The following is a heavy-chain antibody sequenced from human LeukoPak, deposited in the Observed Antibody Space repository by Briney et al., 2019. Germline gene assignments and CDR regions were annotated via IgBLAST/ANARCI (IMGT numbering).Heavy chain of an antibody. CDR2: LDPADGER. CDR1: GYSLNELS. Sequence: ASVNVSCKVSGYSLNELSIHWVRQAPGQGLEWMGRLDPADGERIYAQKFQGRVTMTEDTSTDTAYMELGSLRSEDTAVYYCATGTPWQLLCLQRWGQGTQVTVSS. CDR3: ATGTPWQLLCLQR. J-gene: IGHJ1*01. V-gene: IGHV1-24*01. D-gene: IGHD1-26*01.